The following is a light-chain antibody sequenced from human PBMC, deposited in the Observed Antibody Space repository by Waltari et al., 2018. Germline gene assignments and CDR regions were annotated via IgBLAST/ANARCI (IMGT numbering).Light chain of an antibody. J-gene: IGKJ2*01. CDR2: GAS. Sequence: EIVLTQSPGTLSLSPGERATPSCRASPSVSSSYLAWYQQKPGQAPRLLIYGASSRATGIPDRFSGSGSGTDFTLTISSLQPEDFATYYCQESYGLPYTFGQGTKLEIK. V-gene: IGKV3-20*01. CDR1: PSVSSSY. CDR3: QESYGLPYT.